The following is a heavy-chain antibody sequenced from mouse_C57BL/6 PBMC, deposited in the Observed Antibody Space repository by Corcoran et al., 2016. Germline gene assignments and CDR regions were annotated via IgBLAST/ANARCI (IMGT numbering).Heavy chain of an antibody. CDR3: SREGSPIDDGYVYYAMDY. D-gene: IGHD2-3*01. Sequence: DVQLQESGPGLVKPSQSLSLTCSVTGYSITSGYYWNWIRQFPGNKLEWMCYISYDGSNNYNPSPKNRISITRDTSKNQFFLKLNCVTTEDTATYYCSREGSPIDDGYVYYAMDYWGQGTSVTVSS. CDR1: GYSITSGYY. V-gene: IGHV3-6*01. CDR2: ISYDGSN. J-gene: IGHJ4*01.